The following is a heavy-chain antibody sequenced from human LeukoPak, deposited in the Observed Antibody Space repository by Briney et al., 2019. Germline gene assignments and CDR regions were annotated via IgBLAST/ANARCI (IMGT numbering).Heavy chain of an antibody. CDR1: GASISSGDYY. CDR2: IYYSGST. D-gene: IGHD3-16*02. CDR3: ARGPNYVWGSYRYFDY. V-gene: IGHV4-30-4*01. J-gene: IGHJ4*02. Sequence: SETLSLTCTVSGASISSGDYYWSWIRQPPGKGLECIGHIYYSGSTYYNPSLKSRVTISVDTSKNQFSLKLSSVTAADTAVYYCARGPNYVWGSYRYFDYWGQGTLVTVSS.